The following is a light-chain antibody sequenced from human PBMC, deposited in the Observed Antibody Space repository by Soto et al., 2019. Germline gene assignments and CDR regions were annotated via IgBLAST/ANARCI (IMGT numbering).Light chain of an antibody. V-gene: IGKV3-11*01. CDR1: QSVSSH. CDR3: QQRSNWPSWT. Sequence: EIVVTQSPATLSLSPGERATLSCRASQSVSSHLAWYQQKPGQAPRLLIDDASNRATGIPARFSGSGSGTDFTLTISSLEPEDSAVYYCQQRSNWPSWTFGQGTKVDIK. CDR2: DAS. J-gene: IGKJ1*01.